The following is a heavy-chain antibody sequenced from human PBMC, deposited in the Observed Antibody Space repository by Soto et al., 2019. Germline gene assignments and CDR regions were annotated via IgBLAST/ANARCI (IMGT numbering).Heavy chain of an antibody. V-gene: IGHV4-30-4*01. Sequence: QVQLQESVPGLVKPSQTLSLTCTVSGGSISSGDYYWSWIRQPPGKGLEWIAYIYYSGSTYYNPSLKSRVTISVDTSKNQFSLKLSSVTAADTAVYYCAREGLLHRYFDYWGQGTLVTVSS. J-gene: IGHJ4*02. CDR1: GGSISSGDYY. CDR2: IYYSGST. CDR3: AREGLLHRYFDY. D-gene: IGHD2-21*01.